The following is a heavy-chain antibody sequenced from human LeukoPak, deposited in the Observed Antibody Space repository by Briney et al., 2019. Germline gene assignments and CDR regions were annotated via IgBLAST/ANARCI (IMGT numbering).Heavy chain of an antibody. J-gene: IGHJ4*02. V-gene: IGHV3-48*03. CDR3: AKDGLYFDY. Sequence: GGSLRLSCAASGFTFSSYEMNWVRQDPGKGLEWVSYISSSGSTIYYADSVKGRFTISRDNAKSSLYLQMNSLRAEDTAVYYCAKDGLYFDYWGQGTLVTVSS. CDR1: GFTFSSYE. CDR2: ISSSGSTI.